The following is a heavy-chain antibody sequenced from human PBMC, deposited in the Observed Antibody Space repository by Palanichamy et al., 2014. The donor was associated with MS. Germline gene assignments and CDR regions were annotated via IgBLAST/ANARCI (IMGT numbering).Heavy chain of an antibody. Sequence: QVQLQESGPGLVKPSETLSLTCTVSGGSISSYYWSWIRQPPGKGLEWIGYIYYSGGTNYNPSLKSRVTISVDTSKNQFSLKLSSLTAADTAVYYCARAPQWELLPDAFDIWGQGTMVTASS. CDR3: ARAPQWELLPDAFDI. CDR2: IYYSGGT. J-gene: IGHJ3*02. V-gene: IGHV4-59*01. D-gene: IGHD1-26*01. CDR1: GGSISSYY.